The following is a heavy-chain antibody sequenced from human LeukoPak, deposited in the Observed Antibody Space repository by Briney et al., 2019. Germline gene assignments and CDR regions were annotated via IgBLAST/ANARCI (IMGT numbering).Heavy chain of an antibody. J-gene: IGHJ4*02. D-gene: IGHD2-15*01. CDR3: ARQLRYCSSGDCYWDY. V-gene: IGHV3-23*01. Sequence: PGGSLRLSCAASGFTFSSYAMSWVRQAPGKGLERVSGISGSGGSTYFADSVKGRFTISRDNSKNTLYLQMNNLRAEDTAVYYCARQLRYCSSGDCYWDYWGQGTLVTVSS. CDR1: GFTFSSYA. CDR2: ISGSGGST.